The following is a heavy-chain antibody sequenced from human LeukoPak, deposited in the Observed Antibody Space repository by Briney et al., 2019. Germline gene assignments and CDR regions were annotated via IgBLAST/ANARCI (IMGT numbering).Heavy chain of an antibody. Sequence: GGSLRLSCAASGFTFSSYEMNWVRQAPGKGLEWVSYISSSVSTIYYADSVKGRFTISRDNAKNSLYLQMNSLRAEDTAVYYCARENTAGIENWGQGTLVTVSS. V-gene: IGHV3-48*03. CDR1: GFTFSSYE. D-gene: IGHD6-19*01. J-gene: IGHJ4*02. CDR2: ISSSVSTI. CDR3: ARENTAGIEN.